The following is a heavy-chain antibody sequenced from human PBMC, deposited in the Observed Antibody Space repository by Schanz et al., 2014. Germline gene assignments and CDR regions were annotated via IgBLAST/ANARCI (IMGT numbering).Heavy chain of an antibody. V-gene: IGHV3-23*01. CDR3: ARRITETHHNPYYHGMDV. Sequence: EVQLLESGGGLVQPGGSLRLSCAASGFTFSSYAMSWVRQAPGKGLEWVSAISGSGETTYYADSVKGRFTISRDNSKNALYLQMNSLRAEDTAVYYCARRITETHHNPYYHGMDVWGQGTTVTVSS. J-gene: IGHJ6*02. D-gene: IGHD1-20*01. CDR1: GFTFSSYA. CDR2: ISGSGETT.